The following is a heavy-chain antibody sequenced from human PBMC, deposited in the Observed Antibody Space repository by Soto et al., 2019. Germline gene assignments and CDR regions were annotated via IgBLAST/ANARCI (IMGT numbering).Heavy chain of an antibody. CDR2: ISYDGSNK. D-gene: IGHD3-10*01. Sequence: GGSLRLSCAASGFTFSSYAMHWVRQAPGKGLEWVAVISYDGSNKYYADSVKGRFTISRDNSKNTLYLQMNSLRAEDTAVYYCARDMVPEPPYYFDYWGQGTLVTVS. V-gene: IGHV3-30-3*01. J-gene: IGHJ4*02. CDR3: ARDMVPEPPYYFDY. CDR1: GFTFSSYA.